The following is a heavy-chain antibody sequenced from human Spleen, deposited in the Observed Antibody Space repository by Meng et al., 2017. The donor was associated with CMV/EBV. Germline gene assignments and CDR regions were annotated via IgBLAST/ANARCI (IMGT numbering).Heavy chain of an antibody. V-gene: IGHV3-30*19. Sequence: SGFTFSSYDVHWVRQAPGKGLEWVALISHDGSNKYYAGSVKGRFTISRDNSKNTLYLQMNSLRADDTAVYYCARLIEHIPLYSFDYWGQGTLVTVSS. D-gene: IGHD2-2*02. CDR1: GFTFSSYD. CDR3: ARLIEHIPLYSFDY. J-gene: IGHJ4*02. CDR2: ISHDGSNK.